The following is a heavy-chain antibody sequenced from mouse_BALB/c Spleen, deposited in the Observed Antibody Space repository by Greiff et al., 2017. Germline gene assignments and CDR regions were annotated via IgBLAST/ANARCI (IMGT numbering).Heavy chain of an antibody. D-gene: IGHD6-1*01. Sequence: EVKLMESGPGLVKPSQSLSLTCSVTGYSITSGYYWNWIRQFPGNKLEWMGYISYDGSNNYNPSLKNRISITRDTSKNQFFLKLNSVTTEDTATYYCAREGSSHDGFAYWGQGTLVTVSA. J-gene: IGHJ3*01. CDR2: ISYDGSN. CDR1: GYSITSGYY. V-gene: IGHV3-6*02. CDR3: AREGSSHDGFAY.